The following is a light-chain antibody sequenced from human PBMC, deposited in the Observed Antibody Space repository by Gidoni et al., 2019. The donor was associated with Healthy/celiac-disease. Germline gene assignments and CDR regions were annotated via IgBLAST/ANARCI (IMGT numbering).Light chain of an antibody. CDR3: QQYGSSPLT. CDR2: GAS. V-gene: IGKV3-20*01. CDR1: QSVSRSY. J-gene: IGKJ4*01. Sequence: EIVLTQSPGTLSLSPGEIATLSCSASQSVSRSYLAWYQQKPGQAPRLLIYGASSRATGIPDRFSGSGSGTDFTLTISRLEPEDFAVYYCQQYGSSPLTFXGXTKVEIK.